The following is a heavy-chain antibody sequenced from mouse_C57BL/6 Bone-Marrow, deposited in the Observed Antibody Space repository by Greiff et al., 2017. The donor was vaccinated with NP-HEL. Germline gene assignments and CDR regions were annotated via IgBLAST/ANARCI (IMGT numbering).Heavy chain of an antibody. CDR2: INPSTGGT. CDR3: ARCGNPWYFDV. J-gene: IGHJ1*03. Sequence: VQLKQSGPELVKPGASVKISCKASGYSFTGYYMNWVKQSPEKSLEWIGEINPSTGGTTYNQKFKAKATLTVDKSSSTAYMQLKSLTSEDSAVYYCARCGNPWYFDVWGTGTTVTVSS. CDR1: GYSFTGYY. V-gene: IGHV1-42*01. D-gene: IGHD2-1*01.